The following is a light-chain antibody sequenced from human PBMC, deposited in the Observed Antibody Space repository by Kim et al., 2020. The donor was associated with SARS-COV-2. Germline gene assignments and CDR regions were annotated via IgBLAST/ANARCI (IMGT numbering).Light chain of an antibody. V-gene: IGKV3-15*01. CDR2: GAS. Sequence: VSPGERATLSFRASQSVSINLAWYQQKPGQAPRLLIYGASTRATGIPARFSDSGSGTEFTLTISSLQSEDFAVYYCQQYNNWPLTFGGGTKVDIK. CDR3: QQYNNWPLT. CDR1: QSVSIN. J-gene: IGKJ4*01.